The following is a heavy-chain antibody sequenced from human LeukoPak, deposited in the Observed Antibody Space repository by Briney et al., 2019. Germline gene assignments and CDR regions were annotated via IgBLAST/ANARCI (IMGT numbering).Heavy chain of an antibody. D-gene: IGHD6-13*01. Sequence: PSETLSLTCAVYGGSFSGYYWSWSRQPPGKGLEWDGEINHSGSTNYNPSLKSRGTISVDTYKNKFSLTRKCVPAADTAVYYCARYRRGIAPAGKSSYYYMDVGGKGTTVTVS. V-gene: IGHV4-34*01. J-gene: IGHJ6*03. CDR3: ARYRRGIAPAGKSSYYYMDV. CDR2: INHSGST. CDR1: GGSFSGYY.